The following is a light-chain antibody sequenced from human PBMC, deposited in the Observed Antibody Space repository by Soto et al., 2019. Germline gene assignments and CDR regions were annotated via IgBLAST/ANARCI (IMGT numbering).Light chain of an antibody. J-gene: IGKJ1*01. CDR3: QQYYSYPRT. CDR1: QGISSY. Sequence: AIRMTQSPSSLSASTGDRVTITCRASQGISSYLAWYQQRPGKAPKLLIYAASTLQSGVPSRFSGSGSGTEFTLIISCLQSEDFATDYCQQYYSYPRTFGQGTKVYIK. V-gene: IGKV1-8*01. CDR2: AAS.